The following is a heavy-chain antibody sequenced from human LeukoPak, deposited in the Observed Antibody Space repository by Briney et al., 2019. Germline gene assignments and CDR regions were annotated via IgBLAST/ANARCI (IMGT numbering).Heavy chain of an antibody. CDR2: IYTSGST. D-gene: IGHD3-9*01. CDR3: TRPRNDILTGSPYFDY. Sequence: TLSLTCTVSGGSISSGSYYWSWIRQPAGKGLEWIGRIYTSGSTNYNPSLKSRVTISVDTSKNQFSLKLSSVTAADTAVYYCTRPRNDILTGSPYFDYWGQGTLVTVSS. J-gene: IGHJ4*02. CDR1: GGSISSGSYY. V-gene: IGHV4-61*02.